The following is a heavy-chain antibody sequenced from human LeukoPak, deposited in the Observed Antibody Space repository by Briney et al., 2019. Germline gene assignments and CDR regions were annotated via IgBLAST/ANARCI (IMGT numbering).Heavy chain of an antibody. CDR2: LYHSGTT. CDR3: TRRTRLGPRVDY. D-gene: IGHD7-27*01. V-gene: IGHV4-59*12. CDR1: GFTFSSYS. J-gene: IGHJ4*02. Sequence: PGGSLRLSCAASGFTFSSYSMNWVRQAPGKGLEWIGGLYHSGTTFSNLSLKSRVTISLDTSNNQFSLKLTSMTAADTAVYFCTRRTRLGPRVDYWGQGTLVTVSS.